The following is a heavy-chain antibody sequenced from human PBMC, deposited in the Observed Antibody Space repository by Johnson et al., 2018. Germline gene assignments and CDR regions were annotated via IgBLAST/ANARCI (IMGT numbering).Heavy chain of an antibody. CDR1: GFRFSNYA. D-gene: IGHD1-1*01. V-gene: IGHV3-23*04. CDR3: SKDLNKLSLSRAFDI. CDR2: VSDYRDAA. J-gene: IGHJ3*02. Sequence: VQLVQSGGGLVQPGGSMRLSCAAAGFRFSNYAMSWVRQAPGKGLEWVSTVSDYRDAAYYADSVRGRFTISRDNSQNTVYLQMQSLRAEDTALYYCSKDLNKLSLSRAFDIWGQGTMVTVSS.